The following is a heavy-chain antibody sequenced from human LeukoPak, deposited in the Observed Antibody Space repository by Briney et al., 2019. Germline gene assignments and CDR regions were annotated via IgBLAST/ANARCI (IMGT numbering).Heavy chain of an antibody. D-gene: IGHD4-23*01. CDR3: ARDNGGNRRAFDT. CDR1: GFTSSNYW. J-gene: IGHJ3*02. V-gene: IGHV3-74*03. Sequence: QPGGSLRLSCAGSGFTSSNYWIHWVRQAPGKGLVWVSRINSDGTSTMYADSVKGRFTISRDNAKNTLYLQMNSLRAEDTAVYYCARDNGGNRRAFDTWGQGTMVTVSS. CDR2: INSDGTST.